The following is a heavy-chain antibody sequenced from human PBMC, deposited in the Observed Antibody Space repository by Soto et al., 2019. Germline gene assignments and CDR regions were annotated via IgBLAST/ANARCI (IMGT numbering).Heavy chain of an antibody. CDR2: IIPIFGTA. V-gene: IGHV1-69*13. CDR1: GGTFSSYA. CDR3: ARAKGWDCSGGSCYSGVGNWFDP. D-gene: IGHD2-15*01. J-gene: IGHJ5*02. Sequence: GASVKVSCKASGGTFSSYAISWLRQSPGQGLEWMGGIIPIFGTANYAQKFQGRVTITADESTSTAYMELSSLRSEDTAVYYCARAKGWDCSGGSCYSGVGNWFDPWGQGTLVTVSS.